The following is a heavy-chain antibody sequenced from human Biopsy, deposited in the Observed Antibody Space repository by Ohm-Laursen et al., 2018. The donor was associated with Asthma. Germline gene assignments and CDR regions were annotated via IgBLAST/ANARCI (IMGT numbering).Heavy chain of an antibody. CDR3: ASDFPKDYVRYNFQF. CDR1: GYSLTDLS. Sequence: PSVKASCKISGYSLTDLSMHWVRQAPGQGLEWMGGHDHEEGGTVNARRFQSRVTMTEDTSTDTAYMELSSLSSDDTAVYYCASDFPKDYVRYNFQFWGQGTLVTVSS. D-gene: IGHD4-17*01. CDR2: HDHEEGGT. J-gene: IGHJ4*02. V-gene: IGHV1-24*01.